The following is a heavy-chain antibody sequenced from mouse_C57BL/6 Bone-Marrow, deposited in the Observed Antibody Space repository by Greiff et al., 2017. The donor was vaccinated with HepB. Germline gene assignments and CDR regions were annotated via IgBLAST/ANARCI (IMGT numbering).Heavy chain of an antibody. J-gene: IGHJ4*01. CDR3: TVPHYDYAHPPYAMDY. CDR1: GFTFSNYW. CDR2: IRLKSDNYST. V-gene: IGHV6-3*01. D-gene: IGHD2-4*01. Sequence: EVHLVESGGGLVQPGGSMKLSCVASGFTFSNYWMNWVRQSPEKGLEWVAQIRLKSDNYSTHYAESVKGRFTISRDDSKSSVYLQMNNLRAEDTGIYYCTVPHYDYAHPPYAMDYWGQGTSVTVSS.